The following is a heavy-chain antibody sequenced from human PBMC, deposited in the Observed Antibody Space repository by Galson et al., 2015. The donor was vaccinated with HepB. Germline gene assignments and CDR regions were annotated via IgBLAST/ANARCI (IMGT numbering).Heavy chain of an antibody. Sequence: SLRLSCAASGLTFSSYSMNWVRQAPGKGLEWLSYTNTISTNIYYADSVRGRFTISRDNAKNSLYLQMTSLRAEDTAVYYCARGLLRLIDYWGQGTLVTVSS. J-gene: IGHJ4*02. D-gene: IGHD1-26*01. CDR2: TNTISTNI. CDR3: ARGLLRLIDY. V-gene: IGHV3-48*01. CDR1: GLTFSSYS.